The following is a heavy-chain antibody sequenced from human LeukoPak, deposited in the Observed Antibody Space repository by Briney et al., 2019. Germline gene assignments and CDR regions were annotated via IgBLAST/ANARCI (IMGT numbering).Heavy chain of an antibody. CDR3: AKDRCSGGIGCYYYYMDV. D-gene: IGHD2-15*01. Sequence: PGGSLRLSCEASELTFSTSWMYWVRQAPGKALEWVSVIYSGGSTYYADSVKGRFTISRDNSKNTLYLEINSLTPEDTAVYYCAKDRCSGGIGCYYYYMDVWGKGTTVTISS. CDR1: ELTFSTSW. J-gene: IGHJ6*03. CDR2: IYSGGST. V-gene: IGHV3-66*02.